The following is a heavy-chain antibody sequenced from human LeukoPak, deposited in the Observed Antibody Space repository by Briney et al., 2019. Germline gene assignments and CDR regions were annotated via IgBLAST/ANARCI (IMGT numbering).Heavy chain of an antibody. V-gene: IGHV3-23*01. CDR1: GFTFSNYA. J-gene: IGHJ4*02. Sequence: GGSLRLSCAASGFTFSNYAMSWARQAPGKGLEWVSSMSGSGGSTYYADSVKGRFTISRDNSKNTLYLQMNNLRAEDTALYYCGKIQGQWLVPVDYWGQGTLVTVSS. CDR2: MSGSGGST. D-gene: IGHD6-19*01. CDR3: GKIQGQWLVPVDY.